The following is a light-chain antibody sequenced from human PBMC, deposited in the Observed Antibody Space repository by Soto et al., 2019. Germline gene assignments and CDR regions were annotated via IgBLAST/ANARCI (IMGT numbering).Light chain of an antibody. CDR3: CSYAGSSV. CDR2: EGS. CDR1: SSDVGSYNL. J-gene: IGLJ2*01. V-gene: IGLV2-23*01. Sequence: QSALPQPASLSGSPGQSITISCTGTSSDVGSYNLVSWYQQHPGKAPKLVIYEGSKRPSGVSNRFSGSKSGNTASLTISGLQAEDEADYYCCSYAGSSVFGGGTKLTVL.